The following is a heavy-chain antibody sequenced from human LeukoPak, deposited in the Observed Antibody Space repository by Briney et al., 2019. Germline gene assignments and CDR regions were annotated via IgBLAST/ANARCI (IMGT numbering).Heavy chain of an antibody. CDR3: ARDHDCGDCLDD. V-gene: IGHV3-53*01. D-gene: IGHD4/OR15-4a*01. Sequence: GGSLRLSCAASGSTVSSNYMSWVRQAPGKGLEWVSVIYSGGSTYYADSVKGRFTIPRDNSKNTLYLQMNSLRAEDTAVYYCARDHDCGDCLDDWGQGTLVTVSS. J-gene: IGHJ4*02. CDR1: GSTVSSNY. CDR2: IYSGGST.